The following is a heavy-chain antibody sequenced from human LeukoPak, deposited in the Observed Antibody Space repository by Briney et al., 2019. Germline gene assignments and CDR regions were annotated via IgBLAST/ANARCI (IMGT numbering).Heavy chain of an antibody. J-gene: IGHJ6*04. CDR2: TNHSGST. CDR3: AREGNWNYNPALDV. CDR1: GGSFSGYY. V-gene: IGHV4-34*01. Sequence: SETLSLTCAVYGGSFSGYYWSWIRQPPGKGLEWIGETNHSGSTNYNPSLKSRVTISVDTSKNQFSLKLSSVTAADTAVYYCAREGNWNYNPALDVWGKGTTVTVSS. D-gene: IGHD1-7*01.